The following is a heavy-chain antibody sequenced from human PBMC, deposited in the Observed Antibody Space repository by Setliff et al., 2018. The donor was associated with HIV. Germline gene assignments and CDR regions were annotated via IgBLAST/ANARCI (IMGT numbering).Heavy chain of an antibody. CDR2: INSDGTEK. J-gene: IGHJ4*02. CDR1: AFSFNNYY. V-gene: IGHV3-7*01. CDR3: ERLRINDY. Sequence: GESLKISCIASAFSFNNYYMTWVRQAPGKGLEWVANINSDGTEKSYADSVRGRFTTSRDNSKSSVYLQMNGLRVEDTAVYYCERLRINDYWGQGTPVTVSS.